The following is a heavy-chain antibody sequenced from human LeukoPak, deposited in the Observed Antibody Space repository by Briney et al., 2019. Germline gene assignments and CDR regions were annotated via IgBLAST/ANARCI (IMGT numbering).Heavy chain of an antibody. Sequence: PGGSLRLSCAASGVTVGHSYMNWVRQAPGKGLEWVSVIYSDGSTYYADSVKGRFTISRDNSMNTLYLQMNSLRAEDTAVYYCARRPGGYDWRAFDFWGQGILVTVSS. CDR3: ARRPGGYDWRAFDF. CDR2: IYSDGST. V-gene: IGHV3-66*04. J-gene: IGHJ4*02. D-gene: IGHD5-12*01. CDR1: GVTVGHSY.